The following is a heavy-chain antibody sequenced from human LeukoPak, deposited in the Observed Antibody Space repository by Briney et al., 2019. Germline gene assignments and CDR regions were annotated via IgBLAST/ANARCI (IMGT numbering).Heavy chain of an antibody. V-gene: IGHV3-7*01. CDR3: ARYPYDSSGYYSVPSHLDN. J-gene: IGHJ4*02. CDR1: GFTFSSYW. Sequence: GGSLRLSCEASGFTFSSYWMTWVRQAPGKGLEWVANIKQDGSAKYYVDSLRGRFSISRDNVKNSLFLQMNSLSAEDTAVYYCARYPYDSSGYYSVPSHLDNWGQGTLVTVSS. CDR2: IKQDGSAK. D-gene: IGHD3-22*01.